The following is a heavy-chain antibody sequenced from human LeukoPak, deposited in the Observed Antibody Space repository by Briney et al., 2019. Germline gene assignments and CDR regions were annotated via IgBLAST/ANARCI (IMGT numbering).Heavy chain of an antibody. CDR2: ISSSSSYI. D-gene: IGHD2-15*01. J-gene: IGHJ3*02. CDR1: GFTFSSYS. CDR3: ARDCSGGSCYSAVTSAFDI. Sequence: GGSLRLSCAASGFTFSSYSMNWVRQAPRKGLEWVSSISSSSSYIYYADSVKGRFTISRDNAKNSLYLQMNSLRAEDTAVYYCARDCSGGSCYSAVTSAFDIWGQGTMVTVSS. V-gene: IGHV3-21*01.